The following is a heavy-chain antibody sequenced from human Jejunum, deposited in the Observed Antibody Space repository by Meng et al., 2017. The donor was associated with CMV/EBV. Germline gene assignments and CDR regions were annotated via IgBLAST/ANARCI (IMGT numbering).Heavy chain of an antibody. V-gene: IGHV4-4*07. J-gene: IGHJ4*02. CDR2: FYSSDTY. CDR3: ARGPGASTREGFDY. D-gene: IGHD1-26*01. Sequence: QVQLEESGPGLVKPSETWSLTCTVSGGSVNNYYWGWIRQSAGKGLEWIGRFYSSDTYNYHPSLDSRVTMSLDTSKNQFSLNLRSVTAADTATYYCARGPGASTREGFDYWGLGTLVTVSS. CDR1: GGSVNNYY.